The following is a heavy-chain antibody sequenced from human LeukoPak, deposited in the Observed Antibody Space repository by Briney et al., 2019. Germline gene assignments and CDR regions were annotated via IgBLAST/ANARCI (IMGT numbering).Heavy chain of an antibody. J-gene: IGHJ5*02. CDR3: AKEGYCGGDCYSGYNWFDP. CDR1: GFTFSSYA. D-gene: IGHD2-21*02. CDR2: ISGSGGST. V-gene: IGHV3-23*01. Sequence: GGSLRLSCAASGFTFSSYAMSWVRQAPGKGLEWVSSISGSGGSTYYADYVKGRFTISRDNSKNTLYLQMNSLRAEDTAVYYCAKEGYCGGDCYSGYNWFDPWGQGTLVTVSS.